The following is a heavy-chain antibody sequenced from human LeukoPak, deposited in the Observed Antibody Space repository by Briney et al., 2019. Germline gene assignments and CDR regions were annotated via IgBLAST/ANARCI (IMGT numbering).Heavy chain of an antibody. CDR1: GGSISSSSYY. CDR2: IYYSGST. CDR3: ARTWRYSYDY. V-gene: IGHV4-39*07. D-gene: IGHD5-18*01. Sequence: SETLSLTCTVSGGSISSSSYYWGWIRQPPGKGLEWIGSIYYSGSTYYNPSLKSRVTISVDTSKNQFSLKLSSVTAADTAVYYCARTWRYSYDYWGQGTLVTVSS. J-gene: IGHJ4*02.